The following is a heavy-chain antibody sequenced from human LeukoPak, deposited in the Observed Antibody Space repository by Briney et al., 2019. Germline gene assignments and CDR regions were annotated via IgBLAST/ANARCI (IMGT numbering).Heavy chain of an antibody. CDR3: ASWVLSGYFDY. D-gene: IGHD2-15*01. V-gene: IGHV4-61*02. CDR2: IYTSGTT. Sequence: SQTLSLTCTVSGGSISSGSYYWSWIRQPAGKGLEWIGRIYTSGTTNYNPSLKSRVTIAVDTSKNQFSLKLRSVTAADTAVYYCASWVLSGYFDYWGQGTLVTVSS. J-gene: IGHJ4*02. CDR1: GGSISSGSYY.